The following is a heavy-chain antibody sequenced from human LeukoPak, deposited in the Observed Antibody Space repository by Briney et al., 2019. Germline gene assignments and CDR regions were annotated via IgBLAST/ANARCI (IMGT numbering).Heavy chain of an antibody. CDR3: ARDGSNFYFDY. D-gene: IGHD1-1*01. Sequence: GGSLRLTCAASSFIVTSNHMNWFRQTPGEGLEWVSIIYINAGTTHYADSVKGRFIISRDNSENTVYLQMNNLRADDSAVYYCARDGSNFYFDYWGQGALVTVSS. J-gene: IGHJ4*02. CDR2: IYINAGTT. V-gene: IGHV3-66*01. CDR1: SFIVTSNH.